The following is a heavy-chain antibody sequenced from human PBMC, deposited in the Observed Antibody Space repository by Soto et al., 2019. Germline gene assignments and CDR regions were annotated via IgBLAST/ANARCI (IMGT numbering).Heavy chain of an antibody. D-gene: IGHD6-19*01. J-gene: IGHJ4*02. Sequence: SETLSLTCTVSGGSISSGGYYWSWIRQHPGKGLEWIGYIYYSGSTYYNPSLKSRVTISVDTSKNQFSLKLSSVTAAGTAVYYCATEQWLGPFDYWGQGTLVTVSS. CDR1: GGSISSGGYY. CDR3: ATEQWLGPFDY. V-gene: IGHV4-31*03. CDR2: IYYSGST.